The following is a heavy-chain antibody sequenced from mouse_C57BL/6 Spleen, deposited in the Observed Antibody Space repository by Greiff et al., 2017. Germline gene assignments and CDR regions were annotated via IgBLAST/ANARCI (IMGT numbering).Heavy chain of an antibody. V-gene: IGHV1-55*01. CDR3: AREGLGRHFDY. J-gene: IGHJ2*01. CDR2: IYPGSGST. Sequence: QVQLQQPGAELVKPGASVKMSCKASGYTFTSYWITWVKQMPGQGLEWIGDIYPGSGSTNYNEKFKSKAALTVDTSSSTAYMQLSSLTSEDAAVYYCAREGLGRHFDYWGQGTTLTVSS. D-gene: IGHD4-1*01. CDR1: GYTFTSYW.